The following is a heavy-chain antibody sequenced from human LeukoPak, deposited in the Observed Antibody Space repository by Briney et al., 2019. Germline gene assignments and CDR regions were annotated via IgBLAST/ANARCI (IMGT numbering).Heavy chain of an antibody. D-gene: IGHD6-13*01. V-gene: IGHV3-30-3*01. CDR1: GFTFSSYA. CDR2: ISYDGSNK. CDR3: ARGRFGSSWFEFNY. J-gene: IGHJ4*02. Sequence: GGSLRLSCAASGFTFSSYAMHWVRQAPGKGLEWVAVISYDGSNKYYADSVKGRFTISRDNSKNTLYLQMNSLRAEDTAVYYCARGRFGSSWFEFNYWGQGTLVTVSS.